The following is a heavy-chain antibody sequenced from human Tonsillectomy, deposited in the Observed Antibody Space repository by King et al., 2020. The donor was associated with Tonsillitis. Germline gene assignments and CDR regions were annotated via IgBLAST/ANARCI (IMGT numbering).Heavy chain of an antibody. V-gene: IGHV1-2*02. CDR2: INPNSGDT. CDR3: AMAAGWFDP. Sequence: VQLVESGAEGKKPGASVKVSCEASGYTFTDYYMHWVRQAPGQGLEGMGWINPNSGDTNYAQKFHGRVTMTRDTSITTAYMELSRLRSYDLAVYYCAMAAGWFDPWGQGTLVTVSS. J-gene: IGHJ5*02. CDR1: GYTFTDYY.